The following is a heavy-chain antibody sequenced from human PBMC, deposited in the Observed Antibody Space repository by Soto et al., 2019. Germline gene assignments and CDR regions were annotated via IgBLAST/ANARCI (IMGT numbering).Heavy chain of an antibody. V-gene: IGHV3-21*01. CDR3: ARDKGCSSTSCPYNWFDP. Sequence: EVQLVESGGGLVKPGGSLRLSCAASGFTFSSYSMNWVRQAPGKGLEWVSSISSSSSYIYYAESVKGRFTISRDNAKNSLYLQMNSLRAEDTAVYYCARDKGCSSTSCPYNWFDPWGQGTLVTVSS. D-gene: IGHD2-2*01. CDR1: GFTFSSYS. J-gene: IGHJ5*02. CDR2: ISSSSSYI.